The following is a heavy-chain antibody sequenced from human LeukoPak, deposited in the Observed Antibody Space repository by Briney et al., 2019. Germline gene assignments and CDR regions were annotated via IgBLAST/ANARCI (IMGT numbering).Heavy chain of an antibody. CDR2: VYLSGST. J-gene: IGHJ4*02. Sequence: SETLSLTCTVSGGSISSYYWSWIRQPPGKGLEWIGYVYLSGSTNYSPSFKSRATIIADTSKSQVSLKLSSVTAADTAVYYCARFEGYDILTGYSYYFDNWGQGTLVTVSS. D-gene: IGHD3-9*01. CDR3: ARFEGYDILTGYSYYFDN. CDR1: GGSISSYY. V-gene: IGHV4-59*01.